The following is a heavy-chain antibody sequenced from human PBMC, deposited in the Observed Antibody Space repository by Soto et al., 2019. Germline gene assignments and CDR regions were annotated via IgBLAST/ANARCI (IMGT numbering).Heavy chain of an antibody. CDR3: ASLTSYCSSTSCSTPYWFDP. Sequence: ASVKVSCKASGYTFTSYGISWVRQAPGQGLERMGWISAYNGNTNYAQKLQGRVTMTTDTSTSTAYMELRSLRSDDTAVYYCASLTSYCSSTSCSTPYWFDPWGQGTLVTVSS. J-gene: IGHJ5*02. V-gene: IGHV1-18*01. D-gene: IGHD2-2*01. CDR2: ISAYNGNT. CDR1: GYTFTSYG.